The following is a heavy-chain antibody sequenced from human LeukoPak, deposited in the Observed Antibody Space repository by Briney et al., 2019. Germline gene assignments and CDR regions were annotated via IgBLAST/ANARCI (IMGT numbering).Heavy chain of an antibody. CDR3: ARLVVVAATGGYYMDV. D-gene: IGHD2-15*01. CDR2: ISSSGSTI. CDR1: GFTFSDYY. J-gene: IGHJ6*03. V-gene: IGHV3-11*01. Sequence: GGSLRLSCAASGFTFSDYYMSWIRQAPGKGLEWVSYISSSGSTIYYADSVKGRFTISRDNANNSLYLQMNSLRAEDTAVYYCARLVVVAATGGYYMDVWGKGTTVTVSS.